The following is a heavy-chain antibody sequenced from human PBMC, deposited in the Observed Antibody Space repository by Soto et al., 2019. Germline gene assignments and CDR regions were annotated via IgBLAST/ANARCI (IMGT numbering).Heavy chain of an antibody. CDR3: AKEDLVTIFGVVISPYFDY. Sequence: PGGSLRLSCAASGFTFSSYGMHWVRQAPGKGLEWVAVISYDGSNKYYADSVKGRFTISRDNSKNTLYLQMNSLRAEDTAVYYCAKEDLVTIFGVVISPYFDYWGQGTLVTVSA. V-gene: IGHV3-30*18. CDR2: ISYDGSNK. CDR1: GFTFSSYG. D-gene: IGHD3-3*01. J-gene: IGHJ4*02.